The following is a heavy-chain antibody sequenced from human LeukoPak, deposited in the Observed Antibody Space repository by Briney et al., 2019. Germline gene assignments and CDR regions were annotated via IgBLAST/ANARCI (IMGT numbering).Heavy chain of an antibody. Sequence: PSETLSLTCTVPGGSISSYYWSWIRQPPGKGLEWIGYIYYSGSTNYNPSLKSRVTISVDTSKNQFSLKLSSVTAADTAVYYCAREGGTYWGQGTLVTVSS. CDR2: IYYSGST. CDR3: AREGGTY. D-gene: IGHD3-16*01. V-gene: IGHV4-59*01. J-gene: IGHJ4*02. CDR1: GGSISSYY.